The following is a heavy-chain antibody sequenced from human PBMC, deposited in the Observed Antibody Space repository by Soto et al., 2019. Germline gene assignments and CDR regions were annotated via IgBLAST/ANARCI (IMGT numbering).Heavy chain of an antibody. CDR1: GFTFSDYA. CDR3: SKGGRQWLVTSDFIY. J-gene: IGHJ4*02. CDR2: VSHDGRNT. V-gene: IGHV3-30*18. D-gene: IGHD6-19*01. Sequence: VQLVESGGGVVQPGRSLRLSCAASGFTFSDYAMHWVRQAPGKGLEWVAVVSHDGRNTHYADSLKGRFTISRDSSKHTVSLEMTSLRAEDPAVYYCSKGGRQWLVTSDFIYWGQGALVTVSS.